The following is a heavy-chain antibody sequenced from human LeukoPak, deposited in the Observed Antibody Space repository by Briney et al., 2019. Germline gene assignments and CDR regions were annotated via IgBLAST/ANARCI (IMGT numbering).Heavy chain of an antibody. Sequence: PGGSLRLSCAASGFTFDDYVVTWVRQAPGKGLEWVSGINWNGGSTGYADSVRGRFTISRDNAKNSLYLLMNSLRAEDTAVYYCAELGITMIGGVWGKGTTVTISS. CDR3: AELGITMIGGV. V-gene: IGHV3-20*04. J-gene: IGHJ6*04. CDR1: GFTFDDYV. CDR2: INWNGGST. D-gene: IGHD3-10*02.